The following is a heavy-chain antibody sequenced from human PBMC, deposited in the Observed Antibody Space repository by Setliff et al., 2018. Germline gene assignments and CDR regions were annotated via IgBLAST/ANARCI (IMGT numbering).Heavy chain of an antibody. CDR1: GGSISPYF. J-gene: IGHJ6*02. V-gene: IGHV4-59*01. Sequence: PSETLSLTCTVSGGSISPYFWSWIRQSPGKGLEWISYIYHNGNTNFNPSLKTRVTMSVDTSKNQFALNLRSVTAADSAVYYCARDRTAYSYGLDVWGQGTTVTVSS. CDR2: IYHNGNT. D-gene: IGHD5-18*01. CDR3: ARDRTAYSYGLDV.